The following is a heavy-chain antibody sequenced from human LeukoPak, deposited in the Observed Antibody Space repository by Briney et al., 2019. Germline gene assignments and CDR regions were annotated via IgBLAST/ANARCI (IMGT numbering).Heavy chain of an antibody. CDR1: GFTFSTYG. D-gene: IGHD6-13*01. CDR3: AKGGRSWYSFDY. Sequence: PGGSLRLSCSASGFTFSTYGMHWVRQAPGKGPEWVAFIRYDGSNQYYADSVKGRFTISRDNSKNTLYLQMNSLRADDTAVYYCAKGGRSWYSFDYWGQGTLVTVSS. V-gene: IGHV3-30*02. CDR2: IRYDGSNQ. J-gene: IGHJ4*02.